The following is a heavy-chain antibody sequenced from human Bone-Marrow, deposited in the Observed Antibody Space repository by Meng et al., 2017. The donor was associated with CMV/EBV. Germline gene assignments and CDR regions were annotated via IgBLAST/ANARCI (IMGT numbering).Heavy chain of an antibody. V-gene: IGHV3-30*02. D-gene: IGHD2-2*01. J-gene: IGHJ4*02. CDR2: IRDDGSNK. CDR3: AKDKYGSSSSCYR. CDR1: GFTFSSYG. Sequence: GGSLRLSCAASGFTFSSYGMHWVRQAPGKGLEWVTFIRDDGSNKYYADSVKGRFTISRDNSKNTLYLEMNSLRAEDTAVYYCAKDKYGSSSSCYRWGQGTLVTAPQ.